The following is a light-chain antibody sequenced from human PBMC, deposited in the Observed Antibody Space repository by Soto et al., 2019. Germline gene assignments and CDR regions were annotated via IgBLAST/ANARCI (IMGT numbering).Light chain of an antibody. Sequence: EVVLTQSPGTLSLSPGERATLACRASKSVSNYLAWYQQKSGQAPRLLIYGASSRASGIPDRFSGSGSGTDFTLTISRLEPEDFAVYYCQQRSNWPLFGPGTKVDI. V-gene: IGKV3D-20*02. CDR1: KSVSNY. CDR3: QQRSNWPL. J-gene: IGKJ3*01. CDR2: GAS.